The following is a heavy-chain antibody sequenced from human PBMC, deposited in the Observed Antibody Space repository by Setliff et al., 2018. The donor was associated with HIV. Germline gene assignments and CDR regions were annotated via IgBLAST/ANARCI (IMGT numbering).Heavy chain of an antibody. D-gene: IGHD3-22*01. CDR2: IYYSGST. J-gene: IGHJ4*02. V-gene: IGHV4-61*05. Sequence: SETLSLTCTVSGGSINTSSSYWSWIRQPPGKGLEWIGYIYYSGSTNYNPSLKSRVTISLDMSKNQFSLRLSSVTAADTAVYYCASGEPYYYDSTGYSGNYFDYWGQGTLVTVSS. CDR3: ASGEPYYYDSTGYSGNYFDY. CDR1: GGSINTSSSY.